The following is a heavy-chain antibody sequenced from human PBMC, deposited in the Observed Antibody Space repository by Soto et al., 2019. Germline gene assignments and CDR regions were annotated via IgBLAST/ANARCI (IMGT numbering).Heavy chain of an antibody. CDR1: GFPFSRCA. J-gene: IGHJ4*02. CDR2: ISHSDHST. D-gene: IGHD6-19*01. V-gene: IGHV3-23*01. CDR3: AKRGGSSGWGDFDS. Sequence: EVQLLESGGGLVQPGGSLRLSCAASGFPFSRCAMNWVRQAPGKGLEWVSTISHSDHSTYYADSVRGRFTVSRDNSENTRNLQMNSLRAEDTAIYYCAKRGGSSGWGDFDSWGQGTLVTVSS.